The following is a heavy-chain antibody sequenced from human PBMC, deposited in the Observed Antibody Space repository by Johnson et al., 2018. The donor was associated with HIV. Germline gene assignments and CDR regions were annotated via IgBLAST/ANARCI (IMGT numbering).Heavy chain of an antibody. V-gene: IGHV3-20*04. CDR2: LNWNGGST. D-gene: IGHD5-18*01. J-gene: IGHJ3*02. Sequence: VQLVESGGGVVRPGGSLRLSCAASGFTFDDYGMSWVRQAPGKGLEWVPGLNWNGGSTGYADAVKGRFTISRDNAKNSLYLQMNSLRAEDTALYYCATWIQLWPDAFDIWGQGTMVTVSS. CDR3: ATWIQLWPDAFDI. CDR1: GFTFDDYG.